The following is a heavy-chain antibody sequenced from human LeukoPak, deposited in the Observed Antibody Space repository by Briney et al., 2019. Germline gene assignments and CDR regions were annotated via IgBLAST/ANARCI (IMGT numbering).Heavy chain of an antibody. V-gene: IGHV3-43*01. D-gene: IGHD3-22*01. CDR1: GFTFDDFT. Sequence: PGGSLRLSCAGSGFTFDDFTMHWVRQSPGKGLESVSLISWDGGTTFYAGSVKGRFTISRDNAKNSLYLQMNSLRAEDMALYYCAGGRSITMIVVLYWGQGTLVTVSS. J-gene: IGHJ4*02. CDR3: AGGRSITMIVVLY. CDR2: ISWDGGTT.